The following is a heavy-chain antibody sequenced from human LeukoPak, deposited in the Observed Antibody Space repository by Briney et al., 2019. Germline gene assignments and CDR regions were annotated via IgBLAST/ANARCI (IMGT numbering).Heavy chain of an antibody. Sequence: PSETLSLTCTVSGGSISSSSYYWVWIRQPPGKGLEWIGSIYYSGSTNYNPSLKSRVTISVDTSKNQFSLKLSSVTAADTAVYYCARGWYYYGPENWFDPWGQGTLVTVSS. CDR1: GGSISSSSYY. J-gene: IGHJ5*02. CDR3: ARGWYYYGPENWFDP. D-gene: IGHD3-10*01. V-gene: IGHV4-39*07. CDR2: IYYSGST.